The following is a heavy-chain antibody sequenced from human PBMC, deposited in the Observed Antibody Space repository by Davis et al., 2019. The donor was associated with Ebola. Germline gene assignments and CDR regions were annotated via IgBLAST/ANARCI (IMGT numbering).Heavy chain of an antibody. V-gene: IGHV4-59*01. CDR3: ARALGKYYYDSSGYYGISDAFDI. Sequence: SETLSLTCAVYGGSFSGYYWSWIRQPPGKGLEWIGYIYYSGSTNYNPSLKSRVTISVDTSKNQFSLKLSSVTAADTAVYYCARALGKYYYDSSGYYGISDAFDIWGQGTMVTVSS. CDR2: IYYSGST. CDR1: GGSFSGYY. D-gene: IGHD3-22*01. J-gene: IGHJ3*02.